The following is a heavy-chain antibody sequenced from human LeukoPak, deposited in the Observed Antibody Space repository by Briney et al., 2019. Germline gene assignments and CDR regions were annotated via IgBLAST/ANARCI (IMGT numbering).Heavy chain of an antibody. J-gene: IGHJ4*02. D-gene: IGHD4-17*01. V-gene: IGHV3-30-3*01. CDR1: GFTFSSYA. Sequence: GGSLRLSCAASGFTFSSYAMHWVRQAPGKGLEWVAVISYDGSNKYYADSVKGRFTISRDNSKNTLYLQMNSLRAEGTAVYYCARVEDYAYDYWGQGTLVTVSS. CDR3: ARVEDYAYDY. CDR2: ISYDGSNK.